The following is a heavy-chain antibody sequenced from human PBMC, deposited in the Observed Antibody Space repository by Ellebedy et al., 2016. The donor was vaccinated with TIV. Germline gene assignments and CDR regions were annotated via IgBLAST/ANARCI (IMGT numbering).Heavy chain of an antibody. CDR1: GYTFTKEP. J-gene: IGHJ4*02. V-gene: IGHV7-4-1*02. Sequence: AASVKVSCKASGYTFTKEPMNWVRQAPGQGCEWTGWINTNTGHPTYAQGFTGRFVFSLDTTVSTASLQINSLKVEDTSIYYCARQAYWGQGSVVTVSS. CDR3: ARQAY. CDR2: INTNTGHP.